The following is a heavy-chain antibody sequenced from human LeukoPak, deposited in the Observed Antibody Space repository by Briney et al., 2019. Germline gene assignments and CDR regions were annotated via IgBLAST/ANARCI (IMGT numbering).Heavy chain of an antibody. J-gene: IGHJ4*02. CDR1: GFTVSSKY. Sequence: GGSLRLSCAASGFTVSSKYMSWVRQAPGPGLEWVSVIYTGETTYYADSVKGRFTISRDNSKNTLYLQMDGLRVEDTAVYYCAKVGAVAAVENWGQGTLVTVSS. CDR2: IYTGETT. V-gene: IGHV3-66*01. D-gene: IGHD6-19*01. CDR3: AKVGAVAAVEN.